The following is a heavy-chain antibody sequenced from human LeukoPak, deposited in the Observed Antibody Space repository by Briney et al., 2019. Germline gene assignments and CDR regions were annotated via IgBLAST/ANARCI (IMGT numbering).Heavy chain of an antibody. CDR2: INPNSGGT. D-gene: IGHD5-24*01. V-gene: IGHV1-2*06. CDR1: GYTFNGYY. Sequence: GASVKVSCKASGYTFNGYYMHWVRQAPGQGLELMGRINPNSGGTNYAQKFQGRVTMTRDTSISTAYMELNSLRSDDTAVYYCARDLGRDGYNRFDYWGQGTLVTVSS. CDR3: ARDLGRDGYNRFDY. J-gene: IGHJ4*02.